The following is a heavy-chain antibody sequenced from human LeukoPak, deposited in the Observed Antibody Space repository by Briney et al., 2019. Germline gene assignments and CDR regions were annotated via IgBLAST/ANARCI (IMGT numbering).Heavy chain of an antibody. CDR1: GFTFDDYA. CDR3: AKEDKYYYDYY. D-gene: IGHD3-22*01. Sequence: GGSLRLSCAASGFTFDDYAMHWVRQAPGKGLEWVSAISGSGGSTYYADSVKGRFTISRDNSKNTLYLQMNSLRAEDTAVYYCAKEDKYYYDYYWGQGTLVTVSS. J-gene: IGHJ4*02. CDR2: ISGSGGST. V-gene: IGHV3-23*01.